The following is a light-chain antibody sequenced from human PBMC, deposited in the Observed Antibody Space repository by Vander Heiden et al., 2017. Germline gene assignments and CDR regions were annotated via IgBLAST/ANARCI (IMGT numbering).Light chain of an antibody. V-gene: IGLV2-14*01. CDR2: EVS. Sequence: QSALTQPASVSGSPGQSLTISCTGASSDIGRYNYVSWYQHHPGKAPKLLIYEVSNRPSGVSNRFSGSKSGNTAALTIAGLQAEDEADYYCSSSTSSSTVVFGGGTKVTVL. CDR1: SSDIGRYNY. J-gene: IGLJ2*01. CDR3: SSSTSSSTVV.